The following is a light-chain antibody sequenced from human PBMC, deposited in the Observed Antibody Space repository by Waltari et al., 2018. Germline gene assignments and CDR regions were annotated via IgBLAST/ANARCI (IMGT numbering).Light chain of an antibody. CDR2: HAS. J-gene: IGKJ4*01. CDR1: QSVSTF. Sequence: FFLTQSPATRSLAPGERATLSCRASQSVSTFLAWYQQEPGQAPRLLIYHASTRATGVPARFSGSGSGTDFTLTISSLEPEDFGVYYCQQRANWPPLTFGGGTKVEI. V-gene: IGKV3-11*01. CDR3: QQRANWPPLT.